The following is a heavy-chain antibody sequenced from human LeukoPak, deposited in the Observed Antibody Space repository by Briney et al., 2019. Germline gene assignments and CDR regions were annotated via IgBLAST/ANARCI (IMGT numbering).Heavy chain of an antibody. CDR3: ARSAGKFHKIDY. V-gene: IGHV1-46*03. CDR2: INPSGGST. D-gene: IGHD6-13*01. Sequence: ASVKVSCKASGYTLTSFGISWVRQAPGQGLEWMGIINPSGGSTSYAQKFQGRVTMTRDTSTSTVYMELSSLRSEDTAVYYCARSAGKFHKIDYWGQGTLVTVSS. J-gene: IGHJ4*02. CDR1: GYTLTSFG.